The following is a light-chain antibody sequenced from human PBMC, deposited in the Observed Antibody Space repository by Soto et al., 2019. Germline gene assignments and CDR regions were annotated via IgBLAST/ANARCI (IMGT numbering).Light chain of an antibody. V-gene: IGKV3-20*01. Sequence: EIVLPPSAAPLSLSLGERTTLSCRASQTVGGRYLAWFQQKPGQTPRLLIYGASTRVAGVRARFSGSGSATDVSLTINRLEPEDFAVYYYLQYVSSPWTFGQGTKVE. CDR3: LQYVSSPWT. J-gene: IGKJ1*01. CDR2: GAS. CDR1: QTVGGRY.